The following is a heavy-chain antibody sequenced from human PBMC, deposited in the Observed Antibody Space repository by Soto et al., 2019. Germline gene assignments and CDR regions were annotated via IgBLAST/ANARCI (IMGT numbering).Heavy chain of an antibody. V-gene: IGHV4-39*01. CDR2: IYYSGST. D-gene: IGHD3-9*01. J-gene: IGHJ4*02. Sequence: QLQLQESGPGLVKPSETLSLTCTVSGGSISSSSYYWGWIRQPPGKGLEWIGSIYYSGSTYYTPSRKSRVTISVDTTKNQFSLKLISVTAADTAVYYCARQPRIFTGYSGRFDYWGKGNLVTVSP. CDR1: GGSISSSSYY. CDR3: ARQPRIFTGYSGRFDY.